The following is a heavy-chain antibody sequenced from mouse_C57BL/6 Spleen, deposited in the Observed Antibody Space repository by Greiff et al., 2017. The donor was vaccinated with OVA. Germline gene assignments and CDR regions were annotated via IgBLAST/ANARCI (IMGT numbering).Heavy chain of an antibody. D-gene: IGHD2-4*01. CDR1: GFTFSDYG. CDR2: ISNLAYSI. V-gene: IGHV5-15*01. J-gene: IGHJ4*01. Sequence: EVKLQESGGGLVQPGGSLKLSCAASGFTFSDYGMAWVRQAPRKGPEWVAFISNLAYSIYYADTVTGRFTISRENAKNTLYLEMSSLRSEDTAMYYCARRYYDDAMDYWGQGTSVTVSS. CDR3: ARRYYDDAMDY.